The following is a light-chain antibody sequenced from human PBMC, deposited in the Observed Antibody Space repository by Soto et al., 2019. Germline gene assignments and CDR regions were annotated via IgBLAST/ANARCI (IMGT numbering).Light chain of an antibody. CDR1: QSILFNSNNKNY. CDR2: WAS. Sequence: DIVMTQSPDSLAVSLGERATINCNSSQSILFNSNNKNYLVWYQQRPGQSPKLLLYWASSREPGVPDRFSGSGSGTDFTLTISSLQADDVAVYYCQQYFSPPYTFGQGTKVDIK. J-gene: IGKJ2*01. CDR3: QQYFSPPYT. V-gene: IGKV4-1*01.